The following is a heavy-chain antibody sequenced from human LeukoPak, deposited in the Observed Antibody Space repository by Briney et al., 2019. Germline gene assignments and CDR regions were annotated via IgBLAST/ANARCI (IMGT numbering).Heavy chain of an antibody. Sequence: ASVKVSCKASGGTFSSYAISWVRQAPGQGLEWMGGIIPIFGTANYAQKFQGRVTITADESTSTAYMELSSLRSEDTAVYYCATDLRSAAALGVLWGQGTLVTVSS. CDR2: IIPIFGTA. J-gene: IGHJ4*02. D-gene: IGHD6-13*01. CDR3: ATDLRSAAALGVL. V-gene: IGHV1-69*13. CDR1: GGTFSSYA.